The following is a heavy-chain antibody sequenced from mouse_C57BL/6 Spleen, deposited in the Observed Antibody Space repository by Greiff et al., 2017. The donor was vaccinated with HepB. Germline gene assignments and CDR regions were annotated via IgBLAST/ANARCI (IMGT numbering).Heavy chain of an antibody. D-gene: IGHD2-3*01. J-gene: IGHJ4*01. CDR1: GFSLTSYA. CDR3: ARNRGLLRGYYAMDY. V-gene: IGHV2-9-1*01. Sequence: VKLQESGPGLVAPSQRLSITCTVSGFSLTSYAISWVRQPPGKGLEWLGVIWTGGGTNYNSALKSRLSISKDNSKSQVFLKMNSLQTDDTARYYCARNRGLLRGYYAMDYWGQGTSVTVSS. CDR2: IWTGGGT.